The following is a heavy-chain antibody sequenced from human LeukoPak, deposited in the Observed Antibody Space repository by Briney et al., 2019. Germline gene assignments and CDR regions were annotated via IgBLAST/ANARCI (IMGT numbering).Heavy chain of an antibody. V-gene: IGHV3-66*01. J-gene: IGHJ4*02. Sequence: VRQAPGXGLEWVSLLYSGGSTYNTDSVKGRFTISRDNCKDTLYLQMNSLRAEDTAAYYCARGSYGSLYWGQGTLVTVSS. CDR2: LYSGGST. D-gene: IGHD5-18*01. CDR3: ARGSYGSLY.